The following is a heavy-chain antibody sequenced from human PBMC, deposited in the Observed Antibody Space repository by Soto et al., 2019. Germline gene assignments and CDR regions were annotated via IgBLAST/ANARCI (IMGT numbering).Heavy chain of an antibody. D-gene: IGHD2-15*01. J-gene: IGHJ4*02. CDR3: ARGYCSGGSCYVFDF. CDR1: GISVNNNY. V-gene: IGHV3-53*01. CDR2: LCSNGGT. Sequence: GGSLRLSCAASGISVNNNYMSWVRQAPGKGLEWVSVLCSNGGTHYADSLKGRFTISRDTSRNTVFLNMSSLRPEDTAVYYCARGYCSGGSCYVFDFWGQGTKVTVSS.